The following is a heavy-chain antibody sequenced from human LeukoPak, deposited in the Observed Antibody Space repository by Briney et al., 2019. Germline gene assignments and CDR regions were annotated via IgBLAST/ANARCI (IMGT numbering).Heavy chain of an antibody. D-gene: IGHD3-3*01. CDR1: GGSFSGYY. CDR2: INHSGST. J-gene: IGHJ3*02. Sequence: PSETLSLTCAVYGGSFSGYYWSWIRQPPGKGLEWIGEINHSGSTNYNPSLKSRVTISVDTSKNQFSLKLSSVTAADTAVYYCARGAPTTIFGVVIIPRTGAFDIWGQGTMVTVSS. CDR3: ARGAPTTIFGVVIIPRTGAFDI. V-gene: IGHV4-34*01.